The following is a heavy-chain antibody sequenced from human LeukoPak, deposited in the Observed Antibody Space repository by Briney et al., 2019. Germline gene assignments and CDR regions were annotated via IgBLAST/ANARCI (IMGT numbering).Heavy chain of an antibody. CDR3: ARDHCSGGSCYSAY. D-gene: IGHD2-15*01. J-gene: IGHJ4*02. CDR2: IYCGGST. V-gene: IGHV3-53*01. CDR1: GFPFRSHP. Sequence: GGSLRLSCAASGFPFRSHPMTWVPQAPGKVLEWVSVIYCGGSTNYADAVKGRFTISRDNSKNTLYLQMNGLRAEGTAVYYCARDHCSGGSCYSAYWGQGTLVTVSS.